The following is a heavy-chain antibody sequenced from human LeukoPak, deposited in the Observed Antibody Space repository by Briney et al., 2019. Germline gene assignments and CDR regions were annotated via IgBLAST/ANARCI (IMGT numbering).Heavy chain of an antibody. J-gene: IGHJ1*01. D-gene: IGHD2-15*01. CDR3: AKDDRDIVVVVAATVEYFQH. CDR1: GFTFSSYA. CDR2: ISGSGGST. V-gene: IGHV3-23*01. Sequence: PGGSLRLSCAASGFTFSSYAMSWVRQAPGKGLEWVSAISGSGGSTYYADSVKGRFTISTDNSKNTLYLQMNSLRAEDTAVYYCAKDDRDIVVVVAATVEYFQHWGQGTLVTVSS.